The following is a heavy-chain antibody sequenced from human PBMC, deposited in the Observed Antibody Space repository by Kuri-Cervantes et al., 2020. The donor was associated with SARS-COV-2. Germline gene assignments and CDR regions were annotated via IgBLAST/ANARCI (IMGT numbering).Heavy chain of an antibody. V-gene: IGHV4-34*01. CDR1: GRSFSGYY. D-gene: IGHD1-26*01. J-gene: IGHJ6*03. CDR3: ARIIVGATYYYYYYMDV. CDR2: INHSGST. Sequence: TLSLTCAVSGRSFSGYYWSWIRPPPGKVLECIGEINHSGSTNYNPSLKSRITISVDTSKNQFSKKLSSGTAADTVVYYCARIIVGATYYYYYYMDVWGKGTTVTVSS.